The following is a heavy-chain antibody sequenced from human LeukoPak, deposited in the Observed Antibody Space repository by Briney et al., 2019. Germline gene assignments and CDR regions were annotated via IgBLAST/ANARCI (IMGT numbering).Heavy chain of an antibody. V-gene: IGHV4-30-4*08. CDR1: GGSISSGDYY. J-gene: IGHJ4*02. D-gene: IGHD3-3*01. CDR2: IYYSGST. Sequence: SETLSLTCTVSGGSISSGDYYWRWIRQPPGKGLEWIGYIYYSGSTYYNPSLKSRVTISVDTSKNQFSLKLSSVTAADTAVYYCARGYDFWSGYSLPGMDYWGQGTLVTVSS. CDR3: ARGYDFWSGYSLPGMDY.